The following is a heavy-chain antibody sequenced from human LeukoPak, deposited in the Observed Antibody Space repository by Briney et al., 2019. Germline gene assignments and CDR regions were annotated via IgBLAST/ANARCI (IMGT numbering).Heavy chain of an antibody. V-gene: IGHV1-69*13. CDR3: ARVVIAAAGTGFDP. J-gene: IGHJ5*02. CDR2: IIPIFGTA. Sequence: ASVKVSCKASGGTFSSYAISWVRQAPGQGLEWMGGIIPIFGTANYAQKFQGRVTITADESTSTAYMELSSLRSEDTAVYYCARVVIAAAGTGFDPWGQGTLVTVSS. CDR1: GGTFSSYA. D-gene: IGHD6-13*01.